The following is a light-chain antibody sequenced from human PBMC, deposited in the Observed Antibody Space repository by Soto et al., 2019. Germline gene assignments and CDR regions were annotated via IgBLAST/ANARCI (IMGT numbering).Light chain of an antibody. J-gene: IGKJ2*01. CDR1: QSVSSSY. Sequence: EIVLTQSPGTLSLSPGERATLSCRASQSVSSSYLAWYQHKPGQAPRRLIYGASIRPTGIPDRFSGSGSGTDFTLTISRLEPEVFAVYYCQQYGSSPMYSFGLGTKLEIK. CDR2: GAS. CDR3: QQYGSSPMYS. V-gene: IGKV3-20*01.